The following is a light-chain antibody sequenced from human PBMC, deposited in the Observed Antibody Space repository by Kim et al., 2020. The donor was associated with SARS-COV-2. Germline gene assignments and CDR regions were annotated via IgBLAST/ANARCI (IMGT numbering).Light chain of an antibody. Sequence: QAVPISCTGTISNIGCFNYLAWHQQHPGKAHKLMIYDGNKRPSGIYSRFSGSKSGSTASLTISGLQAEDEADYYCSSFTTRSTLVFGGGTKVTVL. CDR1: ISNIGCFNY. CDR3: SSFTTRSTLV. CDR2: DGN. J-gene: IGLJ3*02. V-gene: IGLV2-14*03.